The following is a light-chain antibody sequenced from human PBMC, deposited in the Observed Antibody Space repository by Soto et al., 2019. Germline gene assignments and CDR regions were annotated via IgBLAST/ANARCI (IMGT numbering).Light chain of an antibody. CDR3: QQYGSSSYT. V-gene: IGKV3-20*01. J-gene: IGKJ2*01. CDR2: GAS. CDR1: QSVSSSY. Sequence: EIVLTQSPGTLSVSPGERATLSCRASQSVSSSYLVWYQQKPGQAPRLLIYGASSRATGIPDRFSGSGSGTDFTLTISSVEPEDFAVYYCQQYGSSSYTFGQGTKPDIK.